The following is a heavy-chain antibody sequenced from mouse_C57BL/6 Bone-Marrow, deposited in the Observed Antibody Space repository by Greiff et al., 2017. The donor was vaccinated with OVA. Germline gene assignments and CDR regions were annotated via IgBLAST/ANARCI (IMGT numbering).Heavy chain of an antibody. CDR3: ARPFYDGYYRFWFAY. V-gene: IGHV5-17*01. CDR2: ISSGSSTI. Sequence: DVQLQESGGGLVKPGGSLKLSCAASGFTFSDYGMHWVRQAPEKGLEWVAYISSGSSTIYYADTVKGRFTISRDNAKNTLFLQMTSLRSEDTAMYYCARPFYDGYYRFWFAYWGQGTLVTVSA. D-gene: IGHD2-3*01. J-gene: IGHJ3*01. CDR1: GFTFSDYG.